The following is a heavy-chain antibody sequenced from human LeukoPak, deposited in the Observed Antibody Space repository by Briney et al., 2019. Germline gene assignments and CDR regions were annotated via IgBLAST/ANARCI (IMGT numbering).Heavy chain of an antibody. Sequence: SGRSLRLSCAASGFTFDDYAMHWVRQAPGKGLEWVSGISWNSGSIGYADSVKGRLAISRDNAKNSLYLQMNSLRAEDTALYYCAKDMTHQNIVVVPAAQARYYGMDVWGQGTTVTVSS. V-gene: IGHV3-9*01. J-gene: IGHJ6*02. D-gene: IGHD2-2*01. CDR3: AKDMTHQNIVVVPAAQARYYGMDV. CDR2: ISWNSGSI. CDR1: GFTFDDYA.